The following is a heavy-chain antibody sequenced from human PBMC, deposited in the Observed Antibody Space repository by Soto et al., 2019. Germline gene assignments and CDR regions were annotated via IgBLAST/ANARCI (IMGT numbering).Heavy chain of an antibody. CDR3: AKAKFRSTRYFDY. D-gene: IGHD2-2*01. V-gene: IGHV3-23*01. CDR1: GFTFSSYA. Sequence: GESLKISCAASGFTFSSYAMSWVRQAPGKGLEWVSAISGSGGSTYYADSVKGRFTISRDNSKNTLYLQMNSLRAEDTAVYYCAKAKFRSTRYFDYWGQGTLVTVSS. CDR2: ISGSGGST. J-gene: IGHJ4*02.